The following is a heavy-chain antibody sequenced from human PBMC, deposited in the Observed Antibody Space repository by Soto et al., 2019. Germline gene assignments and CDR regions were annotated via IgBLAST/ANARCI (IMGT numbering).Heavy chain of an antibody. J-gene: IGHJ6*03. CDR1: GFTFSSYD. CDR2: IGTAGDT. D-gene: IGHD3-3*01. V-gene: IGHV3-13*01. Sequence: PGGSLRLSCAASGFTFSSYDMHWVRQATGKGLEWVSAIGTAGDTHYPGSVKGRFTISRENAKNSLYLQMNSLRAGDTAVYYCARDFTPPPIRITIFGVVMHPGYYYYYMDVWGKGTTVTVSS. CDR3: ARDFTPPPIRITIFGVVMHPGYYYYYMDV.